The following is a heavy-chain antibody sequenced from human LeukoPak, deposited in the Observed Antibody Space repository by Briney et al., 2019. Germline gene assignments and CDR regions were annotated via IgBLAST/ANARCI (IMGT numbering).Heavy chain of an antibody. CDR3: ASYPRYSSTPPFDY. CDR2: INPNSGDT. Sequence: ASVKVSCKASGYSFTCQDMHWVRQAPGQGLEWMGWINPNSGDTNYAQKFQGRVTMTRDTTISTAYMELNRLTSDDTAVYYCASYPRYSSTPPFDYWGQGTPVTVSS. J-gene: IGHJ4*02. D-gene: IGHD6-19*01. CDR1: GYSFTCQD. V-gene: IGHV1-2*02.